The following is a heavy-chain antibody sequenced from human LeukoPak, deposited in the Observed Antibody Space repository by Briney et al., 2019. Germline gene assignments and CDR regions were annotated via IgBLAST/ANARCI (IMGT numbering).Heavy chain of an antibody. Sequence: PGGSLRLSCAASGFTFSSYSMNWVRQAPGKGLEWVSYISSSSSTIYYADSVKGRFTISRDNAKNSLYLQMNSLRAEDTAVYYCASQYSSGWYKDFGWFDPWGQGTLVTVSS. V-gene: IGHV3-48*04. CDR3: ASQYSSGWYKDFGWFDP. CDR2: ISSSSSTI. J-gene: IGHJ5*02. CDR1: GFTFSSYS. D-gene: IGHD6-19*01.